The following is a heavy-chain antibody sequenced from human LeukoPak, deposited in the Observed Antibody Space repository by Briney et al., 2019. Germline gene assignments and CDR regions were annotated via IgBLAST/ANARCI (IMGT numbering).Heavy chain of an antibody. CDR3: AKDGSNWSFDY. D-gene: IGHD6-13*01. V-gene: IGHV3-7*01. CDR1: GFTFSSYW. Sequence: GGSLRLSCAASGFTFSSYWMSWVRQAPGKGPEWVANIKQDGNEKHYVNSVKGRFTISRDNAKNSLYLQMNSLRAEDTAVYYCAKDGSNWSFDYWGQGTLVTVSS. CDR2: IKQDGNEK. J-gene: IGHJ4*02.